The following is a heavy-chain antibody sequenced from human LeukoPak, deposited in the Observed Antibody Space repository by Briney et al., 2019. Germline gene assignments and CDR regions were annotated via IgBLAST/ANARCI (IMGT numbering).Heavy chain of an antibody. CDR2: INHSGTT. Sequence: PSETLSLTCAVYGGSFSGYYWSWIRQPPGKGLEWIGKINHSGTTNYTPSLKSRVTISVDTSKNQFSLKLSSVTAADTAVYFCARGPNYDILTGYYNGWFDPWGQGTLVTVSS. D-gene: IGHD3-9*01. CDR3: ARGPNYDILTGYYNGWFDP. V-gene: IGHV4-34*01. J-gene: IGHJ5*02. CDR1: GGSFSGYY.